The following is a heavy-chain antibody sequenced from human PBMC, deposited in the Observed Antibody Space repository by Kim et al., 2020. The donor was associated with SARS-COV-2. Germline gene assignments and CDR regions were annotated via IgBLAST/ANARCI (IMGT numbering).Heavy chain of an antibody. J-gene: IGHJ4*02. V-gene: IGHV4-34*01. D-gene: IGHD2-2*01. Sequence: QSLKERVTISVDTSKNQFSLKLSSVTAADTAVYYCARVRDIVVVPATIGYWGQGTLVTVSS. CDR3: ARVRDIVVVPATIGY.